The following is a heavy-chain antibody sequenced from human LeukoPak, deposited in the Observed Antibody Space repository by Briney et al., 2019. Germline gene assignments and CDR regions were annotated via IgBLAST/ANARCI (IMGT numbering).Heavy chain of an antibody. CDR3: ARGSYYDSSGYYYLADY. V-gene: IGHV3-7*01. CDR1: GFTFSSYW. CDR2: IKQDGSEK. D-gene: IGHD3-22*01. Sequence: GGSLRLSCAASGFTFSSYWMSWVRQAPGKGLEWVANIKQDGSEKYYVDSVKGRFTISRDNAKNSLYLQMNSLRAEDTAVYYCARGSYYDSSGYYYLADYWGQGTLVTVSS. J-gene: IGHJ4*02.